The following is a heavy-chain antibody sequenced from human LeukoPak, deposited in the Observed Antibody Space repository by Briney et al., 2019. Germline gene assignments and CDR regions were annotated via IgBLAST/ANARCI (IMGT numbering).Heavy chain of an antibody. CDR2: IYNSGST. Sequence: SETLSLTCTVSGGSISSYYWSWIRQPPGKGLEWIGYIYNSGSTNYNPSLKSRVSISVDTSKNQFSLKLSSVTAADTAVYYCARGGWSLDYWGQGTLVTVSS. CDR3: ARGGWSLDY. D-gene: IGHD2-15*01. J-gene: IGHJ4*02. V-gene: IGHV4-59*01. CDR1: GGSISSYY.